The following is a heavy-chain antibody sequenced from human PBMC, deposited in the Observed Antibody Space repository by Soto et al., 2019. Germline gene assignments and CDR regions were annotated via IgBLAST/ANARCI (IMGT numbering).Heavy chain of an antibody. V-gene: IGHV3-23*01. CDR2: VSAGGDNT. CDR1: GFTFANYA. CDR3: AREFVNSGYDFSVGYYGMDV. Sequence: PGGSLRLSCTASGFTFANYAMHWVRQAPGKGLEWVSRVSAGGDNTDYADAVKGRFTISRENSKNTLYLQMTSLRAEDTAVYYCAREFVNSGYDFSVGYYGMDVWGQGTTVTVSS. J-gene: IGHJ6*02. D-gene: IGHD5-12*01.